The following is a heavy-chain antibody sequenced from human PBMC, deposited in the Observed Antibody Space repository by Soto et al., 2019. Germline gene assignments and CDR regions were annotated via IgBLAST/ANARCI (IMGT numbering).Heavy chain of an antibody. D-gene: IGHD2-2*01. J-gene: IGHJ6*02. CDR1: SGFIENVYW. CDR3: ARHFPGPRVEYQLPRPYYYYYGMDV. CDR2: TSHDGVT. Sequence: SETLSLTCAGSSGFIENVYWWGWVRQSPGKGLEWIGETSHDGVTNYNPSLEGRVTISIDKSKNQFYLDLNSVTAADTAVYYCARHFPGPRVEYQLPRPYYYYYGMDVWGQGIPVTVS. V-gene: IGHV4-4*02.